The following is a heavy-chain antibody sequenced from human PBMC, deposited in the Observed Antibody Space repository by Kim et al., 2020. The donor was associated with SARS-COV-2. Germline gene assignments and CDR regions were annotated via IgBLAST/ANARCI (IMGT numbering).Heavy chain of an antibody. J-gene: IGHJ5*02. Sequence: GGSLRLSCAASGFTFSDYYMSWIRQAPGKGLEWVAYISSSSSYTNYADSVKGRFTISRDNAKNSLYLQMNSLRAEDTAVYYCARENGDYTPGWVDPWGQGTLVTVSS. CDR2: ISSSSSYT. D-gene: IGHD4-17*01. CDR3: ARENGDYTPGWVDP. CDR1: GFTFSDYY. V-gene: IGHV3-11*06.